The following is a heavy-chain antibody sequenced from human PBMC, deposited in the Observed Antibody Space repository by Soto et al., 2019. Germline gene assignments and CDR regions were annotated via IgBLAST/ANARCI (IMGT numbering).Heavy chain of an antibody. J-gene: IGHJ5*01. CDR1: GCSIINYY. D-gene: IGHD6-13*01. V-gene: IGHV4-4*07. CDR3: ARQTTYSSSWFDY. Sequence: XETLSLTCTVSGCSIINYYWTWIRQPAGKGLEWVGRIYSSGSTSYNPSLKSRLTMSVDTSKNQFSLKLTSVTAADTALYYCARQTTYSSSWFDYWGHGTLVTVS. CDR2: IYSSGST.